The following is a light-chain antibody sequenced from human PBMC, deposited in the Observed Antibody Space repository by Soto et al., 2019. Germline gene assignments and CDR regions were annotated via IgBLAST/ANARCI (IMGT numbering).Light chain of an antibody. J-gene: IGKJ4*01. V-gene: IGKV3-20*01. CDR1: QSVSSNN. Sequence: EIVLTQSPGTLSLSAGERATLSCRASQSVSSNNLAWYQQKPGQAPRLLIHGASTRATGIPDRFIGSGSGTDFALTISTLQSEDFAVYYCQQYSVCPLTLGGGTKVDTK. CDR3: QQYSVCPLT. CDR2: GAS.